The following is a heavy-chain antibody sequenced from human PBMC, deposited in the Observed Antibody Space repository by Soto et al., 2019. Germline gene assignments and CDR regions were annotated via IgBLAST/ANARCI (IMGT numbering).Heavy chain of an antibody. J-gene: IGHJ6*02. CDR1: GFTFSSYG. CDR3: AKGGVLLTYYYYYGMDV. V-gene: IGHV3-30*18. D-gene: IGHD2-15*01. CDR2: ISYDGSNK. Sequence: QVQLVESGGGVVQPGRSLRLSCAASGFTFSSYGMHWVRQAPGKGLEWVAVISYDGSNKYYADSVKGRFTISRDNSKNTLYLQMNSLRAEDTAVYYCAKGGVLLTYYYYYGMDVWGQGTTVTVSS.